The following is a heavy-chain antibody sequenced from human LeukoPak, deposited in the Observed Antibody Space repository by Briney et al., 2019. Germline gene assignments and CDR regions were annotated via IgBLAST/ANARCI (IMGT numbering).Heavy chain of an antibody. J-gene: IGHJ4*02. CDR3: ARGVNKGYYYDSSGYYSKPTFDY. CDR1: GGSFSGYY. Sequence: SETLSLTCAVYGGSFSGYYWSWIRQPPGKGLEWIGEINHSGSTNYNPSLKSRVTILVDTSKNQFSLKLSSVTAADTAVYYCARGVNKGYYYDSSGYYSKPTFDYWGQGTLVTVSS. CDR2: INHSGST. V-gene: IGHV4-34*01. D-gene: IGHD3-22*01.